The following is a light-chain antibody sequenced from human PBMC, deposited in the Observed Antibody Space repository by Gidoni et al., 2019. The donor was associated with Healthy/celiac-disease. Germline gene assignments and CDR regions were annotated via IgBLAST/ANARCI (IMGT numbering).Light chain of an antibody. J-gene: IGKJ2*01. Sequence: EIVLTQSPATLSLSPGERATLSCRASQSVSSYLAWYQQKPGQAPRLLIYDASNRATGIPARFSGSGSGTDFTLTISSLEPEDFAVYYCQQRSNWPGYXFXQGTKLEIK. V-gene: IGKV3-11*01. CDR1: QSVSSY. CDR2: DAS. CDR3: QQRSNWPGYX.